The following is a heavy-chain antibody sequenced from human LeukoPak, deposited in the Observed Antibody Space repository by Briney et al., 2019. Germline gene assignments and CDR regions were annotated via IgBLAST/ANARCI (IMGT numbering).Heavy chain of an antibody. J-gene: IGHJ5*02. CDR2: INPNSGDT. CDR3: ARGYCSGGSCYSSDWFDP. CDR1: GYTFTGYS. V-gene: IGHV1-2*02. Sequence: ASVKVSCKASGYTFTGYSMHWVRQAPGQGLECMGWINPNSGDTNYAQKFQGRVTVTRDTSISTAYMELSRLRSDDTAVYYCARGYCSGGSCYSSDWFDPWGQGTLVTVSS. D-gene: IGHD2-15*01.